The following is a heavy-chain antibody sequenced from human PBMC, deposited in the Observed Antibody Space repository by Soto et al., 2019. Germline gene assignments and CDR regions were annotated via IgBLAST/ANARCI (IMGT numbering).Heavy chain of an antibody. J-gene: IGHJ4*02. D-gene: IGHD5-12*01. V-gene: IGHV1-46*01. CDR1: GYTLTHYY. CDR2: INPSTLVT. Sequence: QVQLVQSGAEVKKPGASVKVSCKASGYTLTHYYMHWVRQAPRQGPEWVGIINPSTLVTSYAQKFQGRVNMTRDTSTSTVYMELNSLISEDTDVYYCARNGQTYDYYFFDNWGQGTLVTVSS. CDR3: ARNGQTYDYYFFDN.